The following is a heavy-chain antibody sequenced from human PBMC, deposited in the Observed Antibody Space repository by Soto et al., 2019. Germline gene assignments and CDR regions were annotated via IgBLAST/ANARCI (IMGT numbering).Heavy chain of an antibody. V-gene: IGHV3-23*01. J-gene: IGHJ4*02. Sequence: EVQLLESGGGLVQPGGSLTLSCAASGFTFSSYAMSWVRQAPGKGLEWVSAISGGGGNTYYADSVKGRFTISRDNSKRTLYLQMNSLRAEDTAIYSCAKASVVMWSDFDYWGQGTLVTVSS. CDR2: ISGGGGNT. CDR3: AKASVVMWSDFDY. D-gene: IGHD2-21*01. CDR1: GFTFSSYA.